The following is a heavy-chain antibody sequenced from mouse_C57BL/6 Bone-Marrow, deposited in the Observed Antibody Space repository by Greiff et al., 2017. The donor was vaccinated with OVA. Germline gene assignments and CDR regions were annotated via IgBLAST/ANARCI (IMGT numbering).Heavy chain of an antibody. CDR2: IYPGSGNT. CDR1: GYSFTSYY. CDR3: ARRWLLLFAY. J-gene: IGHJ3*01. D-gene: IGHD2-3*01. Sequence: QVQLQQSGPELVKPGASVKISCKASGYSFTSYYIHWVKQRPGQGLEWIGWIYPGSGNTKYNEKFKGKATLTADTSSSTAYMQLSSLTSEDSAVYYCARRWLLLFAYWGQGTLVTVSA. V-gene: IGHV1-66*01.